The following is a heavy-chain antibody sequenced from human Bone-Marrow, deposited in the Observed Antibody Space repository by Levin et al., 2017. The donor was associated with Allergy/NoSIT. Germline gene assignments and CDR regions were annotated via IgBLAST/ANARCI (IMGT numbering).Heavy chain of an antibody. V-gene: IGHV1-8*01. CDR1: GYTFTGYD. Sequence: GGSLRLSCTASGYTFTGYDINWVRQAAGQGLEWMGWMNPYSGNTGYAQKFQGRVTMTRNISTNTAYMDLTNLTSDDTAVYYCARGWGETSSGWNDFWGQGTLVTVSS. CDR2: MNPYSGNT. D-gene: IGHD6-19*01. J-gene: IGHJ4*02. CDR3: ARGWGETSSGWNDF.